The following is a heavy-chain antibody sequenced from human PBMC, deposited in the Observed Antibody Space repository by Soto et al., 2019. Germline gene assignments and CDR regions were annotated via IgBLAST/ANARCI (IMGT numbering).Heavy chain of an antibody. D-gene: IGHD3-10*01. J-gene: IGHJ5*01. CDR2: INAGNGKT. CDR3: ARGIWLATTADYYLDS. V-gene: IGHV1-3*01. Sequence: ASVKVSCKASGYIFTNYAIHWVRQAPGQRLEWMGWINAGNGKTKYSQNFQGRVTITRDTSASIAYMEVNGLRSEDTAVYYCARGIWLATTADYYLDSCGQATLVTVSS. CDR1: GYIFTNYA.